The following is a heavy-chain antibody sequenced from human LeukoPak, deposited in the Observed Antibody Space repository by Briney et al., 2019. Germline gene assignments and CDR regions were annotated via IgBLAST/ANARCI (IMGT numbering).Heavy chain of an antibody. CDR1: GFTSSNAW. CDR3: TTFSMIVVVITD. D-gene: IGHD3-22*01. Sequence: GGSLRLSCAASGFTSSNAWMSWVRQAPGEGLEWVGRIKSKTDGGTTDYAAPVKGRFTISRDDSKNTLYLQMNSLKTEDTAVYYCTTFSMIVVVITDWGQGTLVTVSS. J-gene: IGHJ4*02. V-gene: IGHV3-15*01. CDR2: IKSKTDGGTT.